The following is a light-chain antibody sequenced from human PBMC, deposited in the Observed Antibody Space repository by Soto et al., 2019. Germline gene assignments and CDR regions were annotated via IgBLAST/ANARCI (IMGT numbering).Light chain of an antibody. CDR1: QSVLYSANNKNY. Sequence: DIVMTQSPDSLAVSLGERATINCKSSQSVLYSANNKNYLAWYQQKPGQPPNLLIYWASTRESGVHDRFSGSGSGTDFTLTIRSLQAEDVAVYYCQQYYSTPWTVGQGTKVDI. CDR3: QQYYSTPWT. J-gene: IGKJ1*01. CDR2: WAS. V-gene: IGKV4-1*01.